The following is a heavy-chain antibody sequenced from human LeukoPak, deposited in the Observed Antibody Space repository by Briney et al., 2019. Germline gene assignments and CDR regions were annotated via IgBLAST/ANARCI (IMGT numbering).Heavy chain of an antibody. J-gene: IGHJ4*02. CDR1: GFTFSSYS. V-gene: IGHV3-21*01. D-gene: IGHD4-17*01. CDR2: ISSSSSYI. Sequence: GGSLRLSCAASGFTFSSYSMNWVRQAPGKGLEWVSSISSSSSYIYYADSVKGRFTISRDNAKNSLYLQMNSLRAEDTAVYYCARDRAPVTTWVNDYWGQGTLVTVSS. CDR3: ARDRAPVTTWVNDY.